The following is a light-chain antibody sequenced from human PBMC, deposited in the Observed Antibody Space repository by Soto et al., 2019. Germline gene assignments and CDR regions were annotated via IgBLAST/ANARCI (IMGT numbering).Light chain of an antibody. Sequence: QSVLTQPPSVSAAPGQKVTISCSGSSSNIGNNYVSWYQQLPGTAPKLLIYDSNKRPSGIPDRFSGSKSGTSATLGITGLQTGDEADYYCGTCDSSLSAVVFGGGTKVTVL. CDR2: DSN. CDR3: GTCDSSLSAVV. J-gene: IGLJ2*01. CDR1: SSNIGNNY. V-gene: IGLV1-51*01.